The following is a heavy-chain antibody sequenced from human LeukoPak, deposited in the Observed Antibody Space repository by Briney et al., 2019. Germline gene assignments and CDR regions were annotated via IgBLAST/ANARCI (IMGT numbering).Heavy chain of an antibody. CDR3: ARDRLGMVYATHWYFDL. CDR2: IYTSGST. Sequence: PSETLSLTCTVSGGSISSYYWSWIRQPAGKGLELIGRIYTSGSTNYNPSLKSRVTMSVDTSKNQFSLKLSSVTAADTAVYYCARDRLGMVYATHWYFDLWGRGTLVTVSS. J-gene: IGHJ2*01. D-gene: IGHD2-8*01. CDR1: GGSISSYY. V-gene: IGHV4-4*07.